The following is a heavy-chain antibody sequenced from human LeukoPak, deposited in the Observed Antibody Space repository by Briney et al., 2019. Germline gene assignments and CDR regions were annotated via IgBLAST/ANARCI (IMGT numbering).Heavy chain of an antibody. D-gene: IGHD3-10*01. V-gene: IGHV3-30*02. CDR3: ASCYGSGSPFDY. J-gene: IGHJ4*02. CDR2: IRYDGSNK. CDR1: GFTFSSYG. Sequence: PGGSLRLSCAASGFTFSSYGMHWVRQAPGKGLEWVAFIRYDGSNKYYADSVKGRFTISRDNSKNTLYLQMNSLRAEDTAVYYCASCYGSGSPFDYWGQGTLVTVSS.